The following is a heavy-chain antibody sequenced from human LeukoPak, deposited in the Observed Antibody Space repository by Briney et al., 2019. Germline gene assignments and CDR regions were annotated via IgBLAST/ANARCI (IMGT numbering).Heavy chain of an antibody. J-gene: IGHJ6*03. CDR2: IYYSGST. Sequence: SETLSLTCTVSGGSISSYYWSWIRQPPGKGLEWIGYIYYSGSTNYNPSLKSRVTISVDTSKNQFSLKLSSVTAADTAVYYCASLRRPGYYYYMDVWGKGTTVTVSS. CDR3: ASLRRPGYYYYMDV. CDR1: GGSISSYY. V-gene: IGHV4-59*12.